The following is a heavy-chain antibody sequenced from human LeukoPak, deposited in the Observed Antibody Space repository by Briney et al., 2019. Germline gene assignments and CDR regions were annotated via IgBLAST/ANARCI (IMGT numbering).Heavy chain of an antibody. D-gene: IGHD2-2*01. V-gene: IGHV4-61*02. CDR1: GGSISSGSYY. CDR2: IYTSGST. CDR3: AREVLYCSSTSCYPQYNWFDP. Sequence: PSETLSLTCTVSGGSISSGSYYWGWIRQPPGKGLEWIGRIYTSGSTNYNPSLKSRVTMSADTSKNQFSLKLSSVTAADTAVYYCAREVLYCSSTSCYPQYNWFDPWGQGTLVTVSS. J-gene: IGHJ5*02.